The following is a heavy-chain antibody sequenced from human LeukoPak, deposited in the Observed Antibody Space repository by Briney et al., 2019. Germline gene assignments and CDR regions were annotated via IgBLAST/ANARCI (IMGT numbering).Heavy chain of an antibody. CDR3: ARGNNIDYGDYWYFDL. D-gene: IGHD4-17*01. V-gene: IGHV1-18*01. J-gene: IGHJ2*01. Sequence: ASVKVSCKASGHTFTSYGISWVRQAPGQGLEWMGWISAYNGNTNYAQKLQGRVTMTTDTSTSTAYMELRSLRSDDTAVYYCARGNNIDYGDYWYFDLWGRGTLVTVSS. CDR2: ISAYNGNT. CDR1: GHTFTSYG.